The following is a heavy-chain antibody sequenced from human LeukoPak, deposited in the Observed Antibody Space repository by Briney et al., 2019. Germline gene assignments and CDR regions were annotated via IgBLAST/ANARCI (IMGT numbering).Heavy chain of an antibody. CDR2: ISSSGSTI. CDR1: GFTLSDYY. D-gene: IGHD5-12*01. CDR3: AREGYSGYDSPSFDY. J-gene: IGHJ4*02. Sequence: PGGSVRLSCAASGFTLSDYYMSWIRRAPGKGLEWVSYISSSGSTIYYADSVKGRFTISRDNAKNSLYLQMTSLRAEDTAVYYCAREGYSGYDSPSFDYWGQGTLVTVSS. V-gene: IGHV3-11*01.